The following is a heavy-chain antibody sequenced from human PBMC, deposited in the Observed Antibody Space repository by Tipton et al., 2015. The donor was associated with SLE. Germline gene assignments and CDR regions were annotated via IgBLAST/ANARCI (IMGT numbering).Heavy chain of an antibody. CDR3: ARGSDFYGSGSSP. V-gene: IGHV4-30-4*01. J-gene: IGHJ5*02. D-gene: IGHD3-10*01. CDR2: IYDSGSGST. Sequence: TLSLTCTVSGGSISSGDYYWSWIRQPPGKGLEWIGYIYDSGSGSTYHNPSLKSRVTISVDTSKNQFSLRLSSVTAADTAVYYCARGSDFYGSGSSPWGQGTLVTVSS. CDR1: GGSISSGDYY.